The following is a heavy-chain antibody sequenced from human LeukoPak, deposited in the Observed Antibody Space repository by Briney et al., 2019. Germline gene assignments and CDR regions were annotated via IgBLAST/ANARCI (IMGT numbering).Heavy chain of an antibody. V-gene: IGHV4-59*01. J-gene: IGHJ6*03. CDR1: GGSISSYY. CDR3: ARGYYYDSSGYYYSNYYYYYYMDV. D-gene: IGHD3-22*01. Sequence: SETLSLTCTVSGGSISSYYWSWIRQPPGKGLEWIGYIYYSGSTNYNPSLKSRVTISVDTSKNQFSLKLSSVTAADTAVYYCARGYYYDSSGYYYSNYYYYYYMDVWGKGTTVTISS. CDR2: IYYSGST.